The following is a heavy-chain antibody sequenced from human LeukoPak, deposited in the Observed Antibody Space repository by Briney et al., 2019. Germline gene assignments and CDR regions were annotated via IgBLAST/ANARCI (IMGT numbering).Heavy chain of an antibody. CDR1: GFTFSSYG. V-gene: IGHV3-30*03. Sequence: GRSLRLSCAASGFTFSSYGMHWVRQAPGKGLEWVAVISSDGSNKYYADSVKGRFTISRDNAKNSLYLQMNSLRAEDTAVYYCARVGTALGAFDIWGQGTMVTVSS. CDR2: ISSDGSNK. D-gene: IGHD2-21*02. J-gene: IGHJ3*02. CDR3: ARVGTALGAFDI.